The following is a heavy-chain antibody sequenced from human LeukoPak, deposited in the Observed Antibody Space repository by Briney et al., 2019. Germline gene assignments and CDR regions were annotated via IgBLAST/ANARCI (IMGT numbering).Heavy chain of an antibody. V-gene: IGHV3-48*01. Sequence: GGSLRLSCAASGFTFSSYNMNWVRQAPGKGLDWVSYISSSSSTIFYADSVKGRFTISRDNAKNSLYLQMNSLRAEDTAVYFCAGSPGPSGYWGQGTLDTVSS. CDR1: GFTFSSYN. CDR3: AGSPGPSGY. CDR2: ISSSSSTI. D-gene: IGHD6-13*01. J-gene: IGHJ4*02.